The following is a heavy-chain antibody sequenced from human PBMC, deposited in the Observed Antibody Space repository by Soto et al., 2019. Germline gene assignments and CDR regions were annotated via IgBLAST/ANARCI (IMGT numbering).Heavy chain of an antibody. CDR2: IHCSGTT. Sequence: SETLSLTCTVSGGSISSYYWSWIRQHPGKGLECIWYIHCSGTTNYNPSLRSRVTISVDTSKNQFSLKLSSVTAADTAVFYCARPQGYSFGFPFDYWGQGTLVTVSS. J-gene: IGHJ4*02. CDR1: GGSISSYY. V-gene: IGHV4-59*01. D-gene: IGHD5-18*01. CDR3: ARPQGYSFGFPFDY.